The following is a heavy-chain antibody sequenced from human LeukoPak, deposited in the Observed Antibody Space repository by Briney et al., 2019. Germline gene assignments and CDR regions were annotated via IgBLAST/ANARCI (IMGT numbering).Heavy chain of an antibody. Sequence: ASVKVSCKASGYTFTGYYMHWVRQAPGQGLEWMGWINPNSGGTNYAQKFQGRVTMTRDTSISTAYMELSRLRSDDTAVYYCARVLTPHRRKYGDYEDYWGQGTLVTVSS. D-gene: IGHD4-17*01. CDR3: ARVLTPHRRKYGDYEDY. J-gene: IGHJ4*02. V-gene: IGHV1-2*02. CDR1: GYTFTGYY. CDR2: INPNSGGT.